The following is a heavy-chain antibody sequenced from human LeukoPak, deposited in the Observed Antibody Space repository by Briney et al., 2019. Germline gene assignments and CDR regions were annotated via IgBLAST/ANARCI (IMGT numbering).Heavy chain of an antibody. Sequence: ASVKVSCKASGYTFTSYGISWVRQAPGQGLEWMGWISAYNGNTNYAQKLQGRVTMTTDTSTSTAYMELRSLRSDDTAVYYCARGGYCSSTSCYRVWFDPWGQGTLVTVSS. D-gene: IGHD2-2*02. V-gene: IGHV1-18*01. J-gene: IGHJ5*02. CDR1: GYTFTSYG. CDR3: ARGGYCSSTSCYRVWFDP. CDR2: ISAYNGNT.